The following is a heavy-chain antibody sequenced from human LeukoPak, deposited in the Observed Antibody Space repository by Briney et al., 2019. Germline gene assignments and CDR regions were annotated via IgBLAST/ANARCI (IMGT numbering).Heavy chain of an antibody. CDR2: IRPDGNEK. CDR3: ARVSIVVVPGSNWFDP. D-gene: IGHD2-2*01. Sequence: PGGSLRLSCAASGFTFSSYEMNWVRQAPGKGLEWMANIRPDGNEKYYVDSVKGRFTISRDNAKNSLYLQMNSLRAEDTAIYYCARVSIVVVPGSNWFDPWGQGTLVTVSS. CDR1: GFTFSSYE. V-gene: IGHV3-7*01. J-gene: IGHJ5*02.